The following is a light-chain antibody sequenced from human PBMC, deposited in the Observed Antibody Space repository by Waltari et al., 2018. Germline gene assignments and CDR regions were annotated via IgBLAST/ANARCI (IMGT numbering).Light chain of an antibody. CDR2: VNSDGSH. Sequence: LVLTQSPSASASLGASVKLTCTLSRGYSINVITWLQQKPGKGPRYLMKVNSDGSHRKGDDIPDRFSASNSGTEYYVTISSLQSEDEADYYCQTGGHGTWVFGGGTKLTVL. J-gene: IGLJ3*02. CDR1: RGYSINV. V-gene: IGLV4-69*01. CDR3: QTGGHGTWV.